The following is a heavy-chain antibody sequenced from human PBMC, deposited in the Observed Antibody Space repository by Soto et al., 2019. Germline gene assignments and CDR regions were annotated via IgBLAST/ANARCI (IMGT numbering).Heavy chain of an antibody. D-gene: IGHD2-21*02. CDR3: ARLGPPLYCGGDCYYYYYYGMDV. CDR2: ISAYNGNT. Sequence: VASVKVSCKASGYTFTSYGISWVRQAPGQGLEWMGWISAYNGNTNYAQKLQGRVTVTTDTSTSTAYMELRSLRSDDTAVYYCARLGPPLYCGGDCYYYYYYGMDVWGQGTTVTVSS. V-gene: IGHV1-18*01. J-gene: IGHJ6*02. CDR1: GYTFTSYG.